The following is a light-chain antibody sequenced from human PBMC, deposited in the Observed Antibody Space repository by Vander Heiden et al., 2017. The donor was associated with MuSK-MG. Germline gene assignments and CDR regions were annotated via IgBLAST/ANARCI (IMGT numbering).Light chain of an antibody. CDR1: QSVSNS. CDR3: HHVKDWPRT. V-gene: IGKV3-15*01. Sequence: EIVLTQSPATLSVSPGERATLSCRASQSVSNSLAWYQQKPGQAPRLLIYGASFRATGIPARFSGSGSGTEFTLTISSLQSEDFAVYYCHHVKDWPRTFGQGTKVEIK. CDR2: GAS. J-gene: IGKJ2*01.